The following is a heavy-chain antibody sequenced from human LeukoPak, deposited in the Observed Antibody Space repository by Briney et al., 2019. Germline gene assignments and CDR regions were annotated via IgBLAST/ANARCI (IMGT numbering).Heavy chain of an antibody. CDR1: GFTFDDYG. CDR2: INWNGGST. D-gene: IGHD3-16*01. J-gene: IGHJ6*03. Sequence: PGGSLRLSCAASGFTFDDYGMSWVRQAPGKGLEWVSGINWNGGSTGYADSVKGRFTISRDNAKNSLYLQMNSLRAEDTALYYCARVYELGVAYYMDVWGKGTTVTVSS. CDR3: ARVYELGVAYYMDV. V-gene: IGHV3-20*04.